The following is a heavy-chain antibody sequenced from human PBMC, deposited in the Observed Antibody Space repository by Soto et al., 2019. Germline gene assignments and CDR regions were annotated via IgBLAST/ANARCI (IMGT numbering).Heavy chain of an antibody. V-gene: IGHV4-30-2*01. D-gene: IGHD5-12*01. CDR2: IYHSGST. Sequence: PSETLSLTCTVSGGSIISGGCSWSWIRQPPGKGLEWIGYIYHSGSTYYNPSLKSRVTISADRSKNQFSLKLSSVTAADTAVYYCAAGGGLPRYYWGQGTLVTVSS. CDR1: GGSIISGGCS. CDR3: AAGGGLPRYY. J-gene: IGHJ4*02.